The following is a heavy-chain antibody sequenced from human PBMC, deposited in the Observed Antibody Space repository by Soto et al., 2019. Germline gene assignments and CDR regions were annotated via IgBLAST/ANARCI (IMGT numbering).Heavy chain of an antibody. CDR1: GFTFNNYG. J-gene: IGHJ4*02. D-gene: IGHD1-26*01. Sequence: QVQLVESGGGVVQPGRSLRLSCAASGFTFNNYGMHWVGQAPGKGLEWVALIWHDGSNKGYADSVKGRFTISRDNSKNTLNLQMNSLRVEDTAVYYCTRAAIKGELLDYWGQGTQVTVSS. V-gene: IGHV3-33*01. CDR2: IWHDGSNK. CDR3: TRAAIKGELLDY.